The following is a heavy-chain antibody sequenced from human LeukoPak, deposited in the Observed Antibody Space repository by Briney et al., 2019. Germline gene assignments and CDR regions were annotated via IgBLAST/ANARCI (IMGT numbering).Heavy chain of an antibody. CDR3: ARQGRGYSGYDSPWYFAL. CDR1: GYIFTNYW. D-gene: IGHD5-12*01. J-gene: IGHJ2*01. V-gene: IGHV5-10-1*01. Sequence: GESLKSSCKGSGYIFTNYWINWVRQMPGKGLEWMGRIDPSDSYTNYSPSFQGHVTISADKSISTAYLQWSSLKASDTAMYYCARQGRGYSGYDSPWYFALWGRGTLVTVSS. CDR2: IDPSDSYT.